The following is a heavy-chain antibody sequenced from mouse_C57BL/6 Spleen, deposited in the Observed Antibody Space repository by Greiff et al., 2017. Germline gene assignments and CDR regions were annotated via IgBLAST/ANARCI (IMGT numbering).Heavy chain of an antibody. J-gene: IGHJ1*03. CDR3: ARLLRWDWYFDV. Sequence: QVQLQQSGAELVKPGASVKMSCKASGYTFTSYWITWVKQRPGQGLEWIGDIYPGSGSTNYNEKFKSKATLTVDTSSSTAYMQLSSLTSEDSAVYYCARLLRWDWYFDVWGTGTTVTVSS. CDR1: GYTFTSYW. V-gene: IGHV1-55*01. D-gene: IGHD1-1*01. CDR2: IYPGSGST.